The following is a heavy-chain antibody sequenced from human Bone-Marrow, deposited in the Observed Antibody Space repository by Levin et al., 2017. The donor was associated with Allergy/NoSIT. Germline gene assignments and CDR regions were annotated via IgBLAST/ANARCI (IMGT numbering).Heavy chain of an antibody. D-gene: IGHD6-19*01. V-gene: IGHV3-30*04. CDR2: ISFDAKHQ. J-gene: IGHJ4*02. Sequence: HPGESLKISCAASGFAFSTYTMHWVRQAPGKGLEWVAVISFDAKHQTYADSVTGRLTISRDNSKNTVSLQMTSLRPEDTAMSYCARSEQWLGEFDSWGQGTLVTVSS. CDR1: GFAFSTYT. CDR3: ARSEQWLGEFDS.